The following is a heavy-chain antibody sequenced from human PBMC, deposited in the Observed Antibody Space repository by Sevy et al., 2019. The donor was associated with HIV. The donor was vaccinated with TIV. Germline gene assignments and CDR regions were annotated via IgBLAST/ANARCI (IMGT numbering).Heavy chain of an antibody. Sequence: ASVKVSCKASGYTFTSYDINWVRQATGQGLEWMGWMNPNSGNTGYAQKFQGRVTMTRNTSISTAYMELSSLRSEDTAVYYCATTKDYYDSSGSPFDYWGQGTLVTVSS. J-gene: IGHJ4*02. D-gene: IGHD3-22*01. CDR3: ATTKDYYDSSGSPFDY. CDR1: GYTFTSYD. V-gene: IGHV1-8*01. CDR2: MNPNSGNT.